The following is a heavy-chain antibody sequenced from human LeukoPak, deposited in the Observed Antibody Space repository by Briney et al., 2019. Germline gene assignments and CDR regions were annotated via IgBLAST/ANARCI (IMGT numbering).Heavy chain of an antibody. J-gene: IGHJ4*02. CDR3: ARGAFDLGYCSGGSCYPFDY. CDR1: GGSFSGYY. CDR2: INHSGST. Sequence: PSETLSLTCAVYGGSFSGYYWSWIRQPPGKGLEWIGEINHSGSTNYNPSLKSRVTISVDTSKNQFSLKLSSVTAADTAVYYCARGAFDLGYCSGGSCYPFDYWGQGTLVTVSS. D-gene: IGHD2-15*01. V-gene: IGHV4-34*01.